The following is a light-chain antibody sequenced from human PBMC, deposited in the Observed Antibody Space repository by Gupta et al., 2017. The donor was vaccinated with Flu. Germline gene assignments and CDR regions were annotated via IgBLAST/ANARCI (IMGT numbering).Light chain of an antibody. CDR3: QQCYSTPQA. V-gene: IGKV1-39*01. J-gene: IGKJ2*01. CDR1: QNIASY. CDR2: CAT. Sequence: EDKVTITCRASQNIASYLDWYQQKPGKAPNLLIYCATSLKDGVSERFSGSGSVTEFTLTISSLQPEDFANYFCQQCYSTPQAFGQGTKLEIK.